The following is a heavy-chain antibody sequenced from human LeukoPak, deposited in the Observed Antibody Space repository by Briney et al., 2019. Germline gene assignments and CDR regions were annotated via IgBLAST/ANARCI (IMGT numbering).Heavy chain of an antibody. Sequence: PSETLSLTCTVSGGSISSDYWSWIRQPPGKGLEWIGYIDNSGNTNYNPSLKSRVTISVDTTKNQFSLRLRSVTAADTAVYYCATSTGTIYTWFDPWGQGTLVTVSS. J-gene: IGHJ5*02. D-gene: IGHD1-1*01. V-gene: IGHV4-59*01. CDR1: GGSISSDY. CDR2: IDNSGNT. CDR3: ATSTGTIYTWFDP.